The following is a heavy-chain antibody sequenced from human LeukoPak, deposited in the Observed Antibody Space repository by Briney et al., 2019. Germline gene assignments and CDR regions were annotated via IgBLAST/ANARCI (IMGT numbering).Heavy chain of an antibody. D-gene: IGHD1-26*01. Sequence: PGGSLRLSCSASGFTFSPYAMYWVRQAPGKGLEYVSAISSNVVSTYYADSVKGRFTISRDNSKNTLYLQMTSLRDEDTAVYYCVKKAVGGAKGWFDPWGQGALVTVSS. J-gene: IGHJ5*02. V-gene: IGHV3-64D*06. CDR3: VKKAVGGAKGWFDP. CDR1: GFTFSPYA. CDR2: ISSNVVST.